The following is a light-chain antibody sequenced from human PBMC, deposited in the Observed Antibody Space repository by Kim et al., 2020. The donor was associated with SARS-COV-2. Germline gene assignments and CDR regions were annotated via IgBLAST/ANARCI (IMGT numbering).Light chain of an antibody. CDR2: GNS. V-gene: IGLV3-19*01. CDR3: HSRDKSGNHLHV. CDR1: SLRTYY. Sequence: SSELTQDPAVSAALGQTLRITCQGDSLRTYYASWYQQKPGQAPLLVIYGNSYRPSGISDRFSGSHSDSTSTLTITGAQAEDEADYYCHSRDKSGNHLHVFGGGTKAIVL. J-gene: IGLJ1*01.